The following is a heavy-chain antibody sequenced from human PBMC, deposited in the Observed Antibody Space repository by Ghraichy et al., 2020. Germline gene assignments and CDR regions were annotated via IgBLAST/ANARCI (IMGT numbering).Heavy chain of an antibody. V-gene: IGHV1-18*01. CDR2: ISTYNGDT. CDR1: GYIFVSYG. D-gene: IGHD7-27*01. Sequence: ASVKVSCKASGYIFVSYGISWVRQAPGQGLEWMGWISTYNGDTKYAQRFQDRVTLTTEPSTTTAYMELRPLRADDTAVYYCARDQRTLPGKWGGLAGDYWGQGTLVTVSS. CDR3: ARDQRTLPGKWGGLAGDY. J-gene: IGHJ4*02.